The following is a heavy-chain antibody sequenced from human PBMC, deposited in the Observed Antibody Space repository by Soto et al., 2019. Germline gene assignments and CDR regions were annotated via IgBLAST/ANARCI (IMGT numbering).Heavy chain of an antibody. Sequence: WGSLRLSCASSRFTFSSYAMCWVRQAPGKGLEWVSSISVSDGSTYYADSVKGRFTISRDNSKNTLYLQMNSLRAEDAAVYYCAKDGYSITRNKPLDYWGQGTLVTVSS. CDR2: ISVSDGST. CDR3: AKDGYSITRNKPLDY. V-gene: IGHV3-23*01. D-gene: IGHD2-2*01. CDR1: RFTFSSYA. J-gene: IGHJ4*02.